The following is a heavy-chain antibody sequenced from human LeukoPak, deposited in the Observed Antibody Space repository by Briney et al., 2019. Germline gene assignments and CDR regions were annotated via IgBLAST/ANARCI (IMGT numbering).Heavy chain of an antibody. CDR3: ARGGEDGYPSDN. Sequence: PSQSLSLTCTVSGGSISSGSYYWSWIRQPAGKGLEWIGRIYTSGSTNYNPSLKSRVTISVDTSRNKFYLTLNSVTAACTAVYYCARGGEDGYPSDNCGQGTLVTVSS. J-gene: IGHJ4*02. CDR1: GGSISSGSYY. V-gene: IGHV4-61*02. D-gene: IGHD5-24*01. CDR2: IYTSGST.